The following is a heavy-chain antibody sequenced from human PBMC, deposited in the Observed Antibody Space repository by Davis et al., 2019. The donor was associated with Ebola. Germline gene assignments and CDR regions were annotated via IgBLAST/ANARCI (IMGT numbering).Heavy chain of an antibody. CDR1: GFTVSSNY. V-gene: IGHV3-53*01. D-gene: IGHD2-15*01. CDR2: IYSGGST. Sequence: AGSLTLSCAASGFTVSSNYMSWVRQAPGKGLEWVAVIYSGGSTYYADSVKGRFTISRDNSKNTLYLQMNSLTAADTAVYYCAKALRGNCSGGSCYSHYYYGMDVWGKGTTVTVSS. J-gene: IGHJ6*04. CDR3: AKALRGNCSGGSCYSHYYYGMDV.